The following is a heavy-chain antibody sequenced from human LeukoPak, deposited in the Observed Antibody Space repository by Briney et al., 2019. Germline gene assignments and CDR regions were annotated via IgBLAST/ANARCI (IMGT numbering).Heavy chain of an antibody. CDR3: AVATRSFLPDYC. D-gene: IGHD5-12*01. CDR1: GFIFRNYW. CDR2: INQDGREK. Sequence: GGSLRLSCAASGFIFRNYWMSWVRQAPGKGLEGVAIINQDGREKHYEDSVKGRFTISRDNAKDSLYLQMNSLRAEDTALYYCAVATRSFLPDYCWGQGTLVTVSS. J-gene: IGHJ4*02. V-gene: IGHV3-7*01.